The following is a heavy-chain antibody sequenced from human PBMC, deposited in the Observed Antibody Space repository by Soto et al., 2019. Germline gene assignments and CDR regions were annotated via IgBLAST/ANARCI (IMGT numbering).Heavy chain of an antibody. Sequence: QVQLVQSGAEVKKPGSSVKVSCKASGGTFSSYAISWVRQAPGQGLEWMGVIIPIFGTANYAQKFQGRVTISADKSTRTAYMELRSLRSEDKAVYLCARDEGWTYHAFDIWGQGTMVTVSS. D-gene: IGHD2-15*01. CDR1: GGTFSSYA. CDR2: IIPIFGTA. J-gene: IGHJ3*02. CDR3: ARDEGWTYHAFDI. V-gene: IGHV1-69*06.